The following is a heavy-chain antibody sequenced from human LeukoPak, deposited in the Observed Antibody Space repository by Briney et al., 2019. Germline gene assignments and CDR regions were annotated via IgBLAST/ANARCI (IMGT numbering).Heavy chain of an antibody. Sequence: GSLSLSCAASGFIFSIYSMNWVRQAPGKGLEWVSSIRSSSTFIYYADSVKGRFTISRDNAKNSLYLQMNSLRAEDTAVYYCVRESSGWEFDFWGQGTLVTVSS. D-gene: IGHD6-19*01. J-gene: IGHJ4*02. CDR2: IRSSSTFI. V-gene: IGHV3-21*01. CDR3: VRESSGWEFDF. CDR1: GFIFSIYS.